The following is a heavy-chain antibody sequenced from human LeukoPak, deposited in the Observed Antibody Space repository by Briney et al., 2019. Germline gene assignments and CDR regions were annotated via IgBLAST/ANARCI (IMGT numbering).Heavy chain of an antibody. CDR1: GFTFTSSA. CDR3: AAGEYYYDSSGYYLGY. CDR2: IVVGSGNT. Sequence: SVKVSCKASGFTFTSSAMQWVRQARGQRLEWIGSIVVGSGNTNYAQKFQERVTITRDMSTSTAYMELSSLRSEDTAVYYCAAGEYYYDSSGYYLGYWGQGTLVTVSS. J-gene: IGHJ4*02. D-gene: IGHD3-22*01. V-gene: IGHV1-58*02.